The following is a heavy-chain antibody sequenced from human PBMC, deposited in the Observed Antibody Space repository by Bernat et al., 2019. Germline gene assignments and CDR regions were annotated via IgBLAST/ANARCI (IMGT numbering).Heavy chain of an antibody. CDR3: ARGIWSASDMAYYFDY. CDR1: GYTFSKYA. V-gene: IGHV1-3*01. D-gene: IGHD3-3*01. J-gene: IGHJ4*02. Sequence: QVQLVQSGAEVTKPGASVKVSCKASGYTFSKYAVQWVRQAPGQRLEWMGWIDAGNGRTRYSQKFQGRVTITRDTSASTAYMELSSLTSEDTAVYFCARGIWSASDMAYYFDYWGQGTLVTVSS. CDR2: IDAGNGRT.